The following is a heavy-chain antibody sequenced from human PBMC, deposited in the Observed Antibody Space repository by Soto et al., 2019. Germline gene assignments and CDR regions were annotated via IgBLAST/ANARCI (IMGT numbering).Heavy chain of an antibody. CDR2: IYYSGST. J-gene: IGHJ5*02. CDR3: ARAGGNWFDP. V-gene: IGHV4-31*03. D-gene: IGHD1-26*01. CDR1: GGSISSAGYY. Sequence: QVQLQESGPGLVKPSQTLSLTCTVSGGSISSAGYYWSWIRQHPGKGLEWIGYIYYSGSTYYNPSHKSRVTISIDTSENQFSLKLSSVTAADTAVYSCARAGGNWFDPWGQGTLVTVSS.